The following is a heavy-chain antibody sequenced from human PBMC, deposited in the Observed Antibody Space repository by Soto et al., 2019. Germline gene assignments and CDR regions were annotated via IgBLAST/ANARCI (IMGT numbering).Heavy chain of an antibody. V-gene: IGHV1-69*02. D-gene: IGHD3-10*01. CDR1: GDTFSFYT. CDR2: INPIVSMS. CDR3: AASYGSGYRAFDY. J-gene: IGHJ4*02. Sequence: QVQLVQSGTEVKKPGSSVKVSCKASGDTFSFYTINWVRQAPGLGLEWVGRINPIVSMSNYGQKFQGRVSXTXDXPTSTAYMELRSLRSDDTAMYFCAASYGSGYRAFDYWGQGALVIVSS.